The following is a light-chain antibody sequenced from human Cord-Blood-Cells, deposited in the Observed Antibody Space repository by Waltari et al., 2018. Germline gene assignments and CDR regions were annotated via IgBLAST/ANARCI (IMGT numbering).Light chain of an antibody. CDR1: QSISSY. CDR3: QQSYSTPPT. J-gene: IGKJ1*01. CDR2: AAS. V-gene: IGKV1-39*01. Sequence: IQMTQSPSSSSASVGERVTITCRASQSISSYLNWYQQKPGKAPKLLIYAASSLQSGVPSRFSGSGSGTDFTLTISSLQPEDFATYYCQQSYSTPPTFGQGTKVEIK.